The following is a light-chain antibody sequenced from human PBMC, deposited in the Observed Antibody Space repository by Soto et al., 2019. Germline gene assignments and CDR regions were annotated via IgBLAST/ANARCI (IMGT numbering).Light chain of an antibody. CDR1: SSDIGGYKF. Sequence: QSVLTQPPSVSGSPGQSIAISCNGTSSDIGGYKFVSWYQQHPGKAPKLIIYDTAKRPSGVPDRFSGSKSGNTATLIVSGLQAEDEAHFYCSSHGGYNNPFVCGPGTKLTVL. V-gene: IGLV2-8*01. J-gene: IGLJ1*01. CDR3: SSHGGYNNPFV. CDR2: DTA.